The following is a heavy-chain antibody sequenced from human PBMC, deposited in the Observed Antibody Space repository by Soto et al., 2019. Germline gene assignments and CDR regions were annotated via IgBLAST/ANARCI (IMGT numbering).Heavy chain of an antibody. CDR1: GYTFTSYG. CDR3: ARGAKPYSSGRDVLDI. D-gene: IGHD6-19*01. Sequence: VKVSCKASGYTFTSYGISWVRQAPGQGLEWMGWISAYNGNTNYAQKLQGRVTMTTDTSTSTAYMELRSLRSDDTAVYYCARGAKPYSSGRDVLDIWGQGTMVTVSS. V-gene: IGHV1-18*01. J-gene: IGHJ3*02. CDR2: ISAYNGNT.